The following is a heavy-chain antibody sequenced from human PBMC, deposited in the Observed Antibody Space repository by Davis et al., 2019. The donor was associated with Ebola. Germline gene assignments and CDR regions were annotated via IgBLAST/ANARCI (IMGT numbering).Heavy chain of an antibody. D-gene: IGHD1-26*01. CDR2: LSSDGGTT. V-gene: IGHV3-64*01. CDR1: GFTFSNYA. Sequence: GESLKISCAASGFTFSNYAMHWVRQAPGKGLEYVSVLSSDGGTTYYANSVKGRFSISRDNSKNMLYLQMGSLRAEDTAVYYCARDHWENWFDPWGQGTLVTVSS. CDR3: ARDHWENWFDP. J-gene: IGHJ5*02.